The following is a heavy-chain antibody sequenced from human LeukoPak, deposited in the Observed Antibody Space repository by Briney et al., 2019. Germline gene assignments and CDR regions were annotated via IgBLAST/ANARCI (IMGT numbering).Heavy chain of an antibody. CDR2: IYYSGST. V-gene: IGHV4-59*08. J-gene: IGHJ4*02. CDR3: ARAVINYEGAYYFDY. D-gene: IGHD4-11*01. CDR1: GGSISSYY. Sequence: SETLSLTCTVSGGSISSYYWSWIRQPPGKGLEWIGYIYYSGSTNYNPSLKSRVTISVDTSKNQFSLKLSSVTAADTAVYYCARAVINYEGAYYFDYWGQGTLVTVSS.